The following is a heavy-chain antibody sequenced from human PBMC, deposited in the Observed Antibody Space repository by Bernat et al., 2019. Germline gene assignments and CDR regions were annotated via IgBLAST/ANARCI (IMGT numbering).Heavy chain of an antibody. V-gene: IGHV6-1*01. CDR3: ARDPGMCLSCIDS. Sequence: QVQLQQSGPGLVKPSQTLSLTCAISGDSVSRNSAAWNWIRQSPSRGLEWLGRTYYRSKWYHDYALSLKSRITINPDTSKNQFSLQLNSVTPEDTAVYYCARDPGMCLSCIDSWGQGTLVTVSS. D-gene: IGHD2-2*01. CDR1: GDSVSRNSAA. CDR2: TYYRSKWYH. J-gene: IGHJ4*02.